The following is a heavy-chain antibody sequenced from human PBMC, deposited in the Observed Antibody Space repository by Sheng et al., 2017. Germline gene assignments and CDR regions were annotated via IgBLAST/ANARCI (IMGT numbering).Heavy chain of an antibody. J-gene: IGHJ4*02. V-gene: IGHV3-7*01. Sequence: EVQLVESGGGLVQPGGSLRLSCATSGFTFSSYWMSWVRQAPEKGLEWVANINQDGSEEYYVDSVKGRFTISRDNAKNSLYLQMNSLRAEDTAVYYCAREGSDGSYLNYWCQGTLVTVSS. CDR1: GFTFSSYW. CDR2: INQDGSEE. CDR3: AREGSDGSYLNY. D-gene: IGHD1-26*01.